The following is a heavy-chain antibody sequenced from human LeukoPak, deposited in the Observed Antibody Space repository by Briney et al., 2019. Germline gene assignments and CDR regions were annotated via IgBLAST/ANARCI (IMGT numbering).Heavy chain of an antibody. CDR1: GGSFSGYY. D-gene: IGHD5-12*01. Sequence: SETLSLTCAVYGGSFSGYYWSWIRQPPGKGVEGIGEINHSGSTNYNPSLKSRVTISVDTSKNQSSLKLSSVTAADTAVYYCARVRLPFYYYYMDVWGKGTTVTVSS. V-gene: IGHV4-34*01. CDR2: INHSGST. J-gene: IGHJ6*03. CDR3: ARVRLPFYYYYMDV.